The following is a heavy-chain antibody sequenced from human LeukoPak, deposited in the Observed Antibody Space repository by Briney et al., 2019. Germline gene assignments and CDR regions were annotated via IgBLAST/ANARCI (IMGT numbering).Heavy chain of an antibody. CDR2: ISASGGTT. V-gene: IGHV3-23*01. D-gene: IGHD7-27*01. CDR1: GFTFSSYA. Sequence: GGSLRLSCAASGFTFSSYAMSWVRQAPGKGPEWVSSISASGGTTYYADSVKGRFTISRDTSKNTLYLQMNSLRAEDTAVYYCAKDRPLNWGYYFDYWGQGTLVTVSS. CDR3: AKDRPLNWGYYFDY. J-gene: IGHJ4*02.